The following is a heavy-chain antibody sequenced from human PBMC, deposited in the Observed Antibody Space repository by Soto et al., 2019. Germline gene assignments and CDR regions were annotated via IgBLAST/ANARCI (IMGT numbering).Heavy chain of an antibody. CDR2: ISWNSDLI. CDR1: GFTFDDYA. Sequence: EVQLVESGGGLVQPGRSLRLSCAASGFTFDDYAMHWVRQAPGKGLEWVSGISWNSDLIGYADSVKGRFTISRDNAKNSLHLQMNSLTTEDTALYYCVTDTYIMVGATHFDFWGQGTLVTVSS. D-gene: IGHD1-26*01. J-gene: IGHJ4*02. V-gene: IGHV3-9*01. CDR3: VTDTYIMVGATHFDF.